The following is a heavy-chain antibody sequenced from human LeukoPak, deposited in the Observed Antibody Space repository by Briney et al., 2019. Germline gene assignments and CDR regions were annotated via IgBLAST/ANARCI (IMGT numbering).Heavy chain of an antibody. CDR3: AKDRASKYYYDSSGYPLLAY. D-gene: IGHD3-22*01. V-gene: IGHV3-23*01. J-gene: IGHJ4*02. CDR2: ISGSGGST. Sequence: GGSLRLSCAASGFTFSSYAMSWVRQAPGKGLEWVSAISGSGGSTYYADSVKGRFTISRDNSKNTLYLQMNSLRAEDTAVYYCAKDRASKYYYDSSGYPLLAYWGQGTLVTVSS. CDR1: GFTFSSYA.